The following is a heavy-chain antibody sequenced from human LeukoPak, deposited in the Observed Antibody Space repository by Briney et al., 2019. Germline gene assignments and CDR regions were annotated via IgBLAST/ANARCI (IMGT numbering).Heavy chain of an antibody. CDR1: GFTFSSYW. D-gene: IGHD6-13*01. CDR2: IKQDGSEK. J-gene: IGHJ4*02. Sequence: GGSLRLSCAASGFTFSSYWMSWVRQAPGKGLEWVANIKQDGSEKYYVDSVKGRFTISRDNAKNSLYLQLNSLRAEDTAVYYCARGTIAAAGYYYFDYWGQGTQVTVSS. CDR3: ARGTIAAAGYYYFDY. V-gene: IGHV3-7*04.